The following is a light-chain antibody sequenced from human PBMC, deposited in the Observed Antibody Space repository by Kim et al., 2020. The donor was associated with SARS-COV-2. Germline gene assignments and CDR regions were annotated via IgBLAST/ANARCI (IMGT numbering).Light chain of an antibody. CDR2: DAS. Sequence: ASVGDRVTITCRASQDINKYLNWYQQKPGKAPKVLIYDASSLATEVPSRFSGSGSGADFTLTISSLRPEDIATYYCQQCDSLPWTFGQGTKVEIK. CDR3: QQCDSLPWT. V-gene: IGKV1-33*01. CDR1: QDINKY. J-gene: IGKJ1*01.